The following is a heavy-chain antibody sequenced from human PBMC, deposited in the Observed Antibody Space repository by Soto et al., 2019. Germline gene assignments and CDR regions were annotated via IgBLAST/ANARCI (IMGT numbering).Heavy chain of an antibody. J-gene: IGHJ6*02. CDR2: ISAAGDP. Sequence: EVQLVESGGGLVQPGGSLRLSCEASGFTFRNYDMHWFRQGTGKGLEWVSGISAAGDPDYADSVEGRFTISRENAQNSFFLQMNSLRVGDTAVSYCARTDRDFYGLDVWGQGTTVIVSS. V-gene: IGHV3-13*05. CDR3: ARTDRDFYGLDV. CDR1: GFTFRNYD.